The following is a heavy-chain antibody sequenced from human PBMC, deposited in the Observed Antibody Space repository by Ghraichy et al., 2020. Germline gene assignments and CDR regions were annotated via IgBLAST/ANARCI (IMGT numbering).Heavy chain of an antibody. CDR3: ARDADAGGYYFGAFDI. CDR1: KFTFSIYA. J-gene: IGHJ3*02. CDR2: ISSSSNNI. V-gene: IGHV3-48*01. D-gene: IGHD3-22*01. Sequence: GGSLRLSCEASKFTFSIYAVSWVRQAPGKGLEWISYISSSSNNIYYADSVKGRFTISRDNAKNSLFLQMNSLRADDTAVYHCARDADAGGYYFGAFDIWGQGTVGTVSS.